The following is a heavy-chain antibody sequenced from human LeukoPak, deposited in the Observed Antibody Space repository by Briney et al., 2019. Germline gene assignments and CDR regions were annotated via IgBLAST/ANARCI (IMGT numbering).Heavy chain of an antibody. J-gene: IGHJ5*02. CDR2: IYYSGST. CDR3: ARPIRSRDNNWFDP. D-gene: IGHD3-10*01. Sequence: SETLSLTCTVSGGSISSSSYYWGWIRQPPGKGLEWIGSIYYSGSTYYNPSLKSRVTISVDTSANQFSLKLNSVTAADTAVYYCARPIRSRDNNWFDPWGQGTLVIVSS. CDR1: GGSISSSSYY. V-gene: IGHV4-39*01.